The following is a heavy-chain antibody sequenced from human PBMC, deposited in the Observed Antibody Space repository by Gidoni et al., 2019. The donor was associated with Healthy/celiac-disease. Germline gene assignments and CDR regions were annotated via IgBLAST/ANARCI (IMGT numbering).Heavy chain of an antibody. J-gene: IGHJ4*02. CDR1: GGSFSGYY. CDR2: INHSGST. D-gene: IGHD6-13*01. V-gene: IGHV4-34*01. CDR3: ARSKFGSSWYNY. Sequence: QVQLQQWGAGLLKPSETLSLTCAVYGGSFSGYYWSWIRQPPGKGLEWIGEINHSGSTNYNLSLKSRVTISVDTSKNQFSLKLSSVTAADTAVYYCARSKFGSSWYNYWGQGTLVTVSS.